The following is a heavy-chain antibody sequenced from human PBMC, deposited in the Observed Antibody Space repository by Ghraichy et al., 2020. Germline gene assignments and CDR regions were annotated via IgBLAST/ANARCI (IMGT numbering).Heavy chain of an antibody. V-gene: IGHV3-74*01. CDR1: GFTFSSYW. J-gene: IGHJ4*02. D-gene: IGHD3-3*01. CDR3: ARGHPFWSGYWWEIQIDY. Sequence: GGSLRLSCAASGFTFSSYWMHWVRQAPGKGLVWVSRINSDGSSTSYADSVKGRFTISRDNAKNTLYLQMNSLRAEDTAVYYCARGHPFWSGYWWEIQIDYWGQGTLVTVSS. CDR2: INSDGSST.